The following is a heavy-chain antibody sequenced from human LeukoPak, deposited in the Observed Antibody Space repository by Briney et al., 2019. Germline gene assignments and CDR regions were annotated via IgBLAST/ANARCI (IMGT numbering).Heavy chain of an antibody. CDR3: ARVNGVISQLVPFVFDI. J-gene: IGHJ3*02. V-gene: IGHV3-7*01. CDR1: GFTFSTYR. CDR2: IKQDGSEK. D-gene: IGHD6-13*01. Sequence: GGSLRLSCAASGFTFSTYRMSWVRQAPGKGLEWVANIKQDGSEKHYVDSVKGRFTISRDNAKNSLYLQMNSLRAEDTAVYYCARVNGVISQLVPFVFDIWGQGTMVTVSS.